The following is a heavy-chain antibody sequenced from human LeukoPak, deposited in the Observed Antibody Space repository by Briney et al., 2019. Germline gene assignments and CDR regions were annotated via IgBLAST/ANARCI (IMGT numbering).Heavy chain of an antibody. Sequence: PGGSLRLSCAASGFTVSSNYMSWVRQAAGKGLEWVSVIYRGGSTYYADSVKGRFTISRDNSKNTLYLQMNSLRAEDTAVYYCAREHQYYFDSWGQGTLVTVSS. CDR3: AREHQYYFDS. CDR1: GFTVSSNY. J-gene: IGHJ4*02. V-gene: IGHV3-66*02. CDR2: IYRGGST. D-gene: IGHD2-2*01.